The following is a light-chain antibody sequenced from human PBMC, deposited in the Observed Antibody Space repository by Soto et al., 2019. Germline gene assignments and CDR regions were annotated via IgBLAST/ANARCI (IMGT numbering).Light chain of an antibody. Sequence: EIVLTQSPGTLSLSPGERATLSCRASQSVSSSYLAWYQQKPGQAPRLLIYGASSRATGIPDRFSGSGSGTDFTLTISRLEPDDLAVYYCQQYGSSPRTFGPGTKVAIK. J-gene: IGKJ1*01. V-gene: IGKV3-20*01. CDR1: QSVSSSY. CDR3: QQYGSSPRT. CDR2: GAS.